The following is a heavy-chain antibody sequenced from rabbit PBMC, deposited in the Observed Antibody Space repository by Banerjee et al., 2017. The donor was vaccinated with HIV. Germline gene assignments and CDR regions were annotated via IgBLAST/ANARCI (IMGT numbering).Heavy chain of an antibody. CDR2: IGTADGNT. J-gene: IGHJ4*01. CDR1: GFSFSNKCV. D-gene: IGHD4-2*01. V-gene: IGHV1S45*01. CDR3: ARRADYAGGGNFNL. Sequence: QEQLVESGGGLVKPEGSLTLTCTASGFSFSNKCVMCWVRQAPGKGLEWIACIGTADGNTFYANWAKGRFTISKTPSTTVTLQMTSLTAADTATYFCARRADYAGGGNFNLWGPGTLVTVS.